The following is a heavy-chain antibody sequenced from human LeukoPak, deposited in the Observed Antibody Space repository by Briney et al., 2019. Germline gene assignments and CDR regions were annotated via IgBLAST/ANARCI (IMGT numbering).Heavy chain of an antibody. CDR3: ARAAGYSSSWYWGNFDY. CDR1: GGSISSYY. CDR2: IYYSGST. Sequence: PSETLSLTCTVSGGSISSYYWSWIRHPPGKGLEWIGYIYYSGSTNYNPSLKSRVTISVDTSKNQFSLKLSSVTAADTAVYYCARAAGYSSSWYWGNFDYWGQGTLVTVSS. V-gene: IGHV4-59*01. J-gene: IGHJ4*02. D-gene: IGHD6-13*01.